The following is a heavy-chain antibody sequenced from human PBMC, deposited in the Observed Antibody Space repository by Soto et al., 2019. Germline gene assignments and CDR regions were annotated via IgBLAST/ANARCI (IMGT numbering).Heavy chain of an antibody. D-gene: IGHD3-3*01. CDR1: GGSLSSYY. CDR3: ARDLNDFSRLDV. CDR2: IYYNGGT. J-gene: IGHJ6*04. V-gene: IGHV4-59*01. Sequence: PSETLSLTCTVSGGSLSSYYWSWIRQPPGKGLEWIGYIYYNGGTNYNPPLKSRVTISVDTSKNQFSLKLTSVTAADAAVYYCARDLNDFSRLDVWGKGTTVTVSP.